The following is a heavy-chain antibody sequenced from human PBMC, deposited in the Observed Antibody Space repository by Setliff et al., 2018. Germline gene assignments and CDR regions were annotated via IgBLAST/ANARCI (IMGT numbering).Heavy chain of an antibody. D-gene: IGHD3-22*01. Sequence: ASVKVSCKASGYTFSNYGVTWVRQAPGQGLEWMGWVTVYNGNTKYAQNLQGRLTLTTDISTSTAYMELGSLTTDDTALYYCARINFYVSSGYYYAPDYWGQGTLVTVSS. CDR2: VTVYNGNT. CDR1: GYTFSNYG. CDR3: ARINFYVSSGYYYAPDY. J-gene: IGHJ4*02. V-gene: IGHV1-18*01.